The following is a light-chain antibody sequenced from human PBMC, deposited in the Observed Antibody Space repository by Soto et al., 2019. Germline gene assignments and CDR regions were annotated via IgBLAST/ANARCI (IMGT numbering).Light chain of an antibody. J-gene: IGKJ4*01. CDR1: QSVRSSH. V-gene: IGKV3-20*01. CDR3: QRYSSSPLT. CDR2: GTS. Sequence: EIVLTQSPGTLSLSPGERATLSCRTSQSVRSSHLAWYQQRPGQAPRLLIYGTSNRATGIPDRLSGSGSGTDFDLTISRLEPEDFAVYYCQRYSSSPLTFGGGTKVEIK.